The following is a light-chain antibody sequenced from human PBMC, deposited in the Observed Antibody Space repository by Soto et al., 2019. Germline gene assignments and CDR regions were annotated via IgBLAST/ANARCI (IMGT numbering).Light chain of an antibody. CDR3: SSYTVLFTVL. CDR1: DNDVGAYNH. V-gene: IGLV2-14*01. Sequence: QSVLTQPASVSGSPGQSITISCSGTDNDVGAYNHVSWYQQHPGKAPKLMIYEVNNRPSGVSDRFSGSKSGNTASLTISGLQAEDEAEYWCSSYTVLFTVLFGRGTQLTVL. J-gene: IGLJ3*02. CDR2: EVN.